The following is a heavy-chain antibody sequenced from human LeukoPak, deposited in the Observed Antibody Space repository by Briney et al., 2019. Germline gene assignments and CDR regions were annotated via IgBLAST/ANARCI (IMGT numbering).Heavy chain of an antibody. CDR3: AVVTRASYWFDP. CDR2: FDPEDGET. D-gene: IGHD4-23*01. J-gene: IGHJ5*02. Sequence: ASVKVSCKVSGYTLTELSMHWVRQAPGKGLEWMGGFDPEDGETIYAQKIQGRVTMTEDTSTDTAYMELSSLRSEDTAVYYCAVVTRASYWFDPWGQGTLVTVSS. CDR1: GYTLTELS. V-gene: IGHV1-24*01.